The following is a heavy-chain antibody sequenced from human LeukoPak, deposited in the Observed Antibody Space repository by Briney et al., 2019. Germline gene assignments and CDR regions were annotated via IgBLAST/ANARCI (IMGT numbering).Heavy chain of an antibody. Sequence: SVKVSCKASGGTFSSYAISWVRQAPGQGLERMGRIIPIFGIANYAQKFQGRVTITADKSTSTAYMELSSLRSEDTAVYYCARGCYYYGSGSYCLYGMDVWGQGTTVTVSS. CDR3: ARGCYYYGSGSYCLYGMDV. CDR2: IIPIFGIA. CDR1: GGTFSSYA. V-gene: IGHV1-69*04. D-gene: IGHD3-10*01. J-gene: IGHJ6*02.